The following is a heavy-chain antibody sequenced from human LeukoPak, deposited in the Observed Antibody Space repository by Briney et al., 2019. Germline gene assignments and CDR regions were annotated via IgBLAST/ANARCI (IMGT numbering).Heavy chain of an antibody. CDR2: IYSGGST. D-gene: IGHD2-2*01. CDR3: ARADQLLVEDY. Sequence: GGSLRLSCAASGFTVSSNYMSWVRQAPGKGLEWVSVIYSGGSTYYADSVKGRFTISRDNCKNTLYLQMNSLRAEDTAVYYCARADQLLVEDYWGQGTLVTVSS. CDR1: GFTVSSNY. J-gene: IGHJ4*02. V-gene: IGHV3-66*01.